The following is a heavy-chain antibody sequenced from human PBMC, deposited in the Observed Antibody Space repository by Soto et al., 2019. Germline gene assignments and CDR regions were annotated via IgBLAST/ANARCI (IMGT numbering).Heavy chain of an antibody. CDR1: GFTFNDYA. D-gene: IGHD4-17*01. CDR3: TRYGGPTQPHYLDH. J-gene: IGHJ4*02. V-gene: IGHV3-23*01. Sequence: GGSLRLSCAASGFTFNDYAMSWVRQAPGKGLEWVSGIGGSGRTTYYADSVKGRFTISRDNSKYTLYLQMTNLRVEDTAVYHCTRYGGPTQPHYLDHWGQGILVTVSS. CDR2: IGGSGRTT.